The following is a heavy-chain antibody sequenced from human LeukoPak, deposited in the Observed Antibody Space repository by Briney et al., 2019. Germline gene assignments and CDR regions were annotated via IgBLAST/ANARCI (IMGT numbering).Heavy chain of an antibody. CDR1: GGFIFSRYD. Sequence: GGSLRLSCVASGGFIFSRYDLNWVRQAPGKGLEWVSVIYSGGSTYYADSVKGRFTISRDNSKNTLYLQMNSLRAEDTAVYYCAREEIAAAVGYFDYWGQGTLVTVSS. CDR2: IYSGGST. D-gene: IGHD6-13*01. J-gene: IGHJ4*02. V-gene: IGHV3-66*01. CDR3: AREEIAAAVGYFDY.